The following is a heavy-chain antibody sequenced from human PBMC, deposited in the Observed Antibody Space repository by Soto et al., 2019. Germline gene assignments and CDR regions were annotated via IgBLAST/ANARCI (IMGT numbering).Heavy chain of an antibody. D-gene: IGHD7-27*01. Sequence: QITLKESGPTLVKPTQTLTLTCTFSGFSLSTSVVGVGWIRQPPGKALEWLAFLYCDDDKRYSPSLKSRLTITTDTSKNQVLLTLTHMDPVDPATYYCARTSVNWGSRGLVDYWGQGTLVTVAS. CDR3: ARTSVNWGSRGLVDY. J-gene: IGHJ4*02. CDR2: LYCDDDK. V-gene: IGHV2-5*02. CDR1: GFSLSTSVVG.